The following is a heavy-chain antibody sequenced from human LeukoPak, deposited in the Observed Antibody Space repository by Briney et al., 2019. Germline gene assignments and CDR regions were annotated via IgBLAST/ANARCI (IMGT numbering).Heavy chain of an antibody. J-gene: IGHJ4*02. D-gene: IGHD3-3*01. CDR3: AKDLTRRYDFWSGVDY. CDR1: GFTFSSYW. Sequence: GGSLRLSCAASGFTFSSYWMSWVRQAPGKGLEWVANIKQDGSEKYYVDSVKGRFTISRDNAKNSLYLQMNSLRAEDTAVYYCAKDLTRRYDFWSGVDYWGQGTLVTVSS. CDR2: IKQDGSEK. V-gene: IGHV3-7*01.